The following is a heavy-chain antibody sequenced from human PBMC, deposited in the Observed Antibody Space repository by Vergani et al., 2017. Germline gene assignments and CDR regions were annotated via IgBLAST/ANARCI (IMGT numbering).Heavy chain of an antibody. CDR2: IIPIFGTA. J-gene: IGHJ6*02. CDR1: GGTFSSYA. CDR3: ARESKERLIAARPMTYYYYGMDV. D-gene: IGHD6-6*01. V-gene: IGHV1-69*01. Sequence: QVQLVQSGAEVKKPGSSVKVSCKASGGTFSSYAISWVRQAPGQGLEWMGGIIPIFGTANYAQKFQGRVTITADESTSTAYMELSSLRSEDTAVYYCARESKERLIAARPMTYYYYGMDVWGQGTTVTVSS.